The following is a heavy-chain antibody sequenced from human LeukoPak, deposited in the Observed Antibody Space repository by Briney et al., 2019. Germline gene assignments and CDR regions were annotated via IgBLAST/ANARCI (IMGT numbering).Heavy chain of an antibody. J-gene: IGHJ4*02. V-gene: IGHV3-23*01. CDR1: GFTFNNYA. CDR3: SKGLRTNQVLQSYFDS. D-gene: IGHD2-2*01. CDR2: LSFGGDNK. Sequence: GGSLRLSCAASGFTFNNYAMSWVRQAPGKGLEWVSGLSFGGDNKYYADSVKGRFTISRDNSKNTLYLQMNSLRVEDTAVYYCSKGLRTNQVLQSYFDSWGQGTLVTVSS.